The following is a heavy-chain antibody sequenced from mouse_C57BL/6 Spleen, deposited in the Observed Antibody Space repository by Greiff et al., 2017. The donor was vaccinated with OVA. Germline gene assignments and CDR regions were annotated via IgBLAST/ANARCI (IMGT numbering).Heavy chain of an antibody. J-gene: IGHJ2*01. CDR3: ARHEVEGDDYDGTGYFDY. CDR1: GYTFTEYT. V-gene: IGHV1-62-2*01. D-gene: IGHD2-4*01. Sequence: VQLQESGAELVKPGASVKLSCKASGYTFTEYTIHWVKQRSGQGLEWIGWFYPGSGSIKYNEKFKDKATLTADKSSSTVYMELSRLTSEDSAVYFCARHEVEGDDYDGTGYFDYWGQGTTLTVSS. CDR2: FYPGSGSI.